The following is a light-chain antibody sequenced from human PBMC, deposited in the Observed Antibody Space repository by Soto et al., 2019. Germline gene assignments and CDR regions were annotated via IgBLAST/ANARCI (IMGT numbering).Light chain of an antibody. CDR3: QSFDNGLLAYV. Sequence: QSVLTQPPSVSGAPGQRVTISCTGASSSVGPADAVHWYQHIPGTAPKPLIYADNSRPSGVPGRFSASKSGTSASLAITGLQAEDEADYYCQSFDNGLLAYVFGTGTKVTVL. V-gene: IGLV1-40*01. J-gene: IGLJ1*01. CDR1: SSSVGPADA. CDR2: ADN.